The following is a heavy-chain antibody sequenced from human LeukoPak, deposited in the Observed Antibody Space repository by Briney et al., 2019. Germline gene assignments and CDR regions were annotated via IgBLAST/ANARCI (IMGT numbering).Heavy chain of an antibody. CDR2: INPSSGGT. Sequence: APVKVSCKASGFTFTDYYLHWVRQAPGQGLEWMGWINPSSGGTSYAQKFQGRVTMTRDTSISTAYMELSRLRSDDTAKYYCARDFPDCTGGTCYDYWGQGTLVTVSS. D-gene: IGHD2-15*01. V-gene: IGHV1-2*02. J-gene: IGHJ4*02. CDR1: GFTFTDYY. CDR3: ARDFPDCTGGTCYDY.